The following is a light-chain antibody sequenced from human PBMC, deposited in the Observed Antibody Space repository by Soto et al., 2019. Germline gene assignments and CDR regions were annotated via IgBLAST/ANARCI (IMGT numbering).Light chain of an antibody. V-gene: IGKV3-20*01. CDR1: QSVNSDS. Sequence: ENVLTQSPGTLSLSPGEGATLSCRASQSVNSDSLAWYQQKPGQAPRLLIYGASTRAPGVTDRFRGSGSGTDFTLTISRLEPEDFAVYWCQHYGSSLTLGQGTKVDI. J-gene: IGKJ1*01. CDR2: GAS. CDR3: QHYGSSLT.